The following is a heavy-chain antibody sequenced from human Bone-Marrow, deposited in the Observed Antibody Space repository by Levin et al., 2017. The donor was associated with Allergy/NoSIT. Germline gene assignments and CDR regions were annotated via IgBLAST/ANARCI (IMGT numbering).Heavy chain of an antibody. D-gene: IGHD3-22*01. V-gene: IGHV3-30*18. CDR3: AKDDSSGSSYYFHGIDV. J-gene: IGHJ6*02. CDR2: ISYDGSNK. Sequence: GGSLRLSCAASGFTFSSYGMHWVRQAPGKGLEWLAVISYDGSNKYHADSVKGRFTISRDNSENTLYLQMTSLRGDDTAVYYCAKDDSSGSSYYFHGIDVWGQGTTVTVSS. CDR1: GFTFSSYG.